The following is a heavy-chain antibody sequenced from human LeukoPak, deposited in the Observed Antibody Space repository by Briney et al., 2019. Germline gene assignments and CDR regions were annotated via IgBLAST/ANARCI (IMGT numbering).Heavy chain of an antibody. V-gene: IGHV1-8*01. CDR2: MNPNTGDT. D-gene: IGHD1-26*01. CDR1: GYTFTGYD. CDR3: TRGSLSGSSRDY. Sequence: ASVRVSCKASGYTFTGYDINWVRQATGQGLEWMGWMNPNTGDTGHAQKFQGRVTMTRNTSKDTAYMELSGLRSEDTAVYYCTRGSLSGSSRDYWGQGTLVTVS. J-gene: IGHJ4*02.